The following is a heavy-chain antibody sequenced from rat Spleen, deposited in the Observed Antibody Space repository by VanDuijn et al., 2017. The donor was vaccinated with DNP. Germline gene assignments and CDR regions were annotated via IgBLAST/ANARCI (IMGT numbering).Heavy chain of an antibody. V-gene: IGHV4-2*01. CDR1: GFNFNDNW. CDR3: AREGGLPGYNRGYYFDY. D-gene: IGHD1-4*01. J-gene: IGHJ2*01. Sequence: EVKLVESGGGLVQPGKSLKLSCAASGFNFNDNWMGWVRQAPGKGLEWIGEINKESGTIIYSPSLKDKFTISRDNAQNTLYLQMSKLGSEDTATYYCAREGGLPGYNRGYYFDYWGQGVMVTVSS. CDR2: INKESGTI.